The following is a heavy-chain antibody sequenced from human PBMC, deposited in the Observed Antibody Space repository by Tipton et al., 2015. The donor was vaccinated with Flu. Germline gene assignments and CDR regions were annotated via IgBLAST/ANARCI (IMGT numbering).Heavy chain of an antibody. V-gene: IGHV4-38-2*01. CDR1: GYSISSGYY. D-gene: IGHD4-11*01. CDR3: ARRTFSNYVSEPKNWFDF. CDR2: ICPGSP. Sequence: GLVKPSETLSLTCGVSGYSISSGYYWGWVRRPPGKGLEWIGNICPGSPYYNPSLRSRVTMSIARSNVQFSLRLTSVTAADTAVYFCARRTFSNYVSEPKNWFDFWGQGTLVTVSS. J-gene: IGHJ5*01.